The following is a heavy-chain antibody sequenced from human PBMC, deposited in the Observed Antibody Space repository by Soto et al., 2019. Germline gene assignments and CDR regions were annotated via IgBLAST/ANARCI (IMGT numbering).Heavy chain of an antibody. Sequence: SETLSLTCAVYGGSFSGYYWSWIRQPPGKGLEWIGEINHSGSTNYNPSLKSRVTISVDTSKNQFSLKLSSVTAADTAVYYCARALWGYCSSTSCYEFDYWGQGTLVTVSS. CDR2: INHSGST. V-gene: IGHV4-34*01. CDR1: GGSFSGYY. D-gene: IGHD2-2*01. J-gene: IGHJ4*02. CDR3: ARALWGYCSSTSCYEFDY.